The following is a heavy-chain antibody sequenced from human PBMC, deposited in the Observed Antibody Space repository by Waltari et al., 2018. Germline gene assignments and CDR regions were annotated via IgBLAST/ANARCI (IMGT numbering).Heavy chain of an antibody. V-gene: IGHV3-23*01. D-gene: IGHD6-13*01. Sequence: EVHLLESGGGLVQPGGSLRLACAASVGTCWRYVMTWVRQAPGKGLEWVSSISGSGGTYYADSVKGRFTVSRDNSKSTLYLQMSSLRAEDTAVYYCVKADVYGTSWLGRFDYWGQGTLVTVSS. CDR3: VKADVYGTSWLGRFDY. CDR1: VGTCWRYV. CDR2: ISGSGGT. J-gene: IGHJ4*02.